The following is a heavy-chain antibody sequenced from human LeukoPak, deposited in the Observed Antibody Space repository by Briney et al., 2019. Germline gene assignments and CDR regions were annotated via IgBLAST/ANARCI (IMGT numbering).Heavy chain of an antibody. Sequence: SETLSLTCAVYGGSFSGYYWSWLRQPPGKGLEWIGETNGGSTNYNPSLKSRVTISVDTSMNQFSLKLSSVTAADTAEYYCARGLWFGESRPYYYDYWGQGNLVTVST. D-gene: IGHD3-10*01. V-gene: IGHV4-34*01. CDR2: TNGGST. CDR1: GGSFSGYY. J-gene: IGHJ4*02. CDR3: ARGLWFGESRPYYYDY.